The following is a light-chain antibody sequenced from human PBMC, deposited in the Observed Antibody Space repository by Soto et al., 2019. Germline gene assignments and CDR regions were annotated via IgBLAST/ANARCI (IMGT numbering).Light chain of an antibody. CDR1: QSVSSSS. V-gene: IGKV3-20*01. J-gene: IGKJ2*01. CDR2: AAS. CDR3: QQYGSSPPYT. Sequence: EIVLTQSPDTLSLSPGERATLSCRASQSVSSSSLAWYQQKPGQAPRLLIYAASSRATGIPDRFSGSGSGTDFTLTISRLAPEDVAVYYCQQYGSSPPYTFGQGTKLEIK.